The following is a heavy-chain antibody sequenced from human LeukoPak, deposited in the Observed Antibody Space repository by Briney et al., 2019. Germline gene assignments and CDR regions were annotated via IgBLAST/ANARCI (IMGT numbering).Heavy chain of an antibody. CDR2: IHYSGNT. CDR1: GDSIRRNY. D-gene: IGHD3-10*01. Sequence: TSETLSLTCGISGDSIRRNYWSWIRQPQGKGLEWIGYIHYSGNTNYNPSLKSRVSISVDTSKNQFSLKLTSVTAADTAVYYCAAYRSGTHYNSYYFDDWGQGTLVIVSS. V-gene: IGHV4-59*08. CDR3: AAYRSGTHYNSYYFDD. J-gene: IGHJ4*02.